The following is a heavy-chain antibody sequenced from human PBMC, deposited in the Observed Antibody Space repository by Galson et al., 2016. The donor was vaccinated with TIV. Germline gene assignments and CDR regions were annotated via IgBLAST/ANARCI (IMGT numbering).Heavy chain of an antibody. D-gene: IGHD3-3*01. CDR2: TYYRSTWYN. CDR3: ARGAPSVFGVIMTLDY. Sequence: CAISGDSVSSTSAAWNWIRQSPSRGLEWLGRTYYRSTWYNDYAASLKRRITINPDTSKNQFSLQLTSVTPEDAAVYYCARGAPSVFGVIMTLDYWGQGTLVPSPQ. CDR1: GDSVSSTSAA. V-gene: IGHV6-1*01. J-gene: IGHJ4*02.